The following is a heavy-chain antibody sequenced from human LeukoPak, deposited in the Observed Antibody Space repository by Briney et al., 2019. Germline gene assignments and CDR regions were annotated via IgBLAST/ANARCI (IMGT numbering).Heavy chain of an antibody. CDR1: GYSISSGYY. V-gene: IGHV4-38-2*02. CDR2: IYHSGST. D-gene: IGHD3-3*01. J-gene: IGHJ5*02. Sequence: RSSETLSLTCSVSGYSISSGYYWGWIRQPPGKGLEWIGSIYHSGSTYYNTSLKSRVTISVDTSKNQFSLKLNSVTAADTAVYCCATGWSGYYWTTWGQGTLVAVSS. CDR3: ATGWSGYYWTT.